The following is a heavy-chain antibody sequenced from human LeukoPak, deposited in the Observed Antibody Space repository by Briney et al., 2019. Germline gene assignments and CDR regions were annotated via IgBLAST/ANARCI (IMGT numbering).Heavy chain of an antibody. V-gene: IGHV4-39*07. Sequence: SETLSLTCTVSGGSISSSNYYWGGIRQPPGKGLEWIGSIYYSGSTYYNPSLKSRVTISVDTSKNQFSLKLASVTAADTAVYYCARDMVYIASWGQGTLVTVSS. CDR2: IYYSGST. D-gene: IGHD2-8*01. J-gene: IGHJ4*02. CDR1: GGSISSSNYY. CDR3: ARDMVYIAS.